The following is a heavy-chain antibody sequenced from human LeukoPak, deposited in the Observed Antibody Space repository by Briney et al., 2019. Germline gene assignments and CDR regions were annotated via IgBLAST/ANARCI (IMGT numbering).Heavy chain of an antibody. CDR1: GSSVNSDQY. V-gene: IGHV4-38-2*01. CDR2: VHQTGSP. J-gene: IGHJ3*02. D-gene: IGHD3-16*02. CDR3: AMLRLGELSSLANAYDI. Sequence: SETLSLTCDVSGSSVNSDQYWGWMRHSPGAGLEWIGSVHQTGSPYYNPSLGSRVSLSIDSTKNSFSLRLTSVTAADTAVYYCAMLRLGELSSLANAYDIWGQGTMVIVSS.